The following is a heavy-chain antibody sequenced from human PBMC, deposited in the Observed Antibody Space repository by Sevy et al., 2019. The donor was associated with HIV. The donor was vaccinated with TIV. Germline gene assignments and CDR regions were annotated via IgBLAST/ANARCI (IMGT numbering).Heavy chain of an antibody. CDR3: VRDLEFYDYGDYGPAVMPDY. CDR1: GFTFSTYG. D-gene: IGHD4-17*01. CDR2: IWFDGSNT. V-gene: IGHV3-33*01. Sequence: GGSLRLSCAASGFTFSTYGMHWVRQAPGKGLEWVAVIWFDGSNTYYADSVKGRFTISRDIAKNTLHLQMNSLRAEDTAVYYCVRDLEFYDYGDYGPAVMPDYWGQGTLVTVSS. J-gene: IGHJ4*02.